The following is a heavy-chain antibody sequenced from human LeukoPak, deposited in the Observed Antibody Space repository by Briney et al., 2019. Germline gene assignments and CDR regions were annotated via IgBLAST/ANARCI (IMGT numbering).Heavy chain of an antibody. CDR3: ARGRYSSSINSMDV. J-gene: IGHJ6*02. Sequence: GASVKVSCKASGGTFSSYGISWVRQAPGQGLEWMGGIIPIFGTANYAQKFQGRVTITADESTSTAYMELSSLRSEDTAVYYCARGRYSSSINSMDVWGQGTTVTVSS. CDR1: GGTFSSYG. V-gene: IGHV1-69*13. CDR2: IIPIFGTA. D-gene: IGHD6-6*01.